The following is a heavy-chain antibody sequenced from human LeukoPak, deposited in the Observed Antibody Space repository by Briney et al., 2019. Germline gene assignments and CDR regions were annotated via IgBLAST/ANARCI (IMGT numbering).Heavy chain of an antibody. CDR1: GHSLSSNYY. V-gene: IGHV4-38-2*01. J-gene: IGHJ3*01. Sequence: SETLSLTCAVYGHSLSSNYYWGWIRQPPGKGLEWSGSLYHSGSTFYNPSLKSRVNILGDTSKNKFSLKVSSVTAADTALYHCARQGLYDSSGYYKRDAFDLWGQGTMVTVSS. CDR3: ARQGLYDSSGYYKRDAFDL. CDR2: LYHSGST. D-gene: IGHD3-22*01.